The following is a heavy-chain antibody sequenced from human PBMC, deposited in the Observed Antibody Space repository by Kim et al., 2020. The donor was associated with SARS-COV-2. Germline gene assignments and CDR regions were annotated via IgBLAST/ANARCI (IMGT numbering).Heavy chain of an antibody. CDR2: ISYDGSNK. V-gene: IGHV3-30*18. J-gene: IGHJ4*02. D-gene: IGHD3-10*01. CDR1: GFTFSSYG. CDR3: AKDQGRLEMSQTD. Sequence: GGSLRLSCAASGFTFSSYGMHWVRQAPGKGLEWVAVISYDGSNKYYADSVKGRFTISRDNSKNTLYLQMNSLRAEDTAVDYCAKDQGRLEMSQTDWGQG.